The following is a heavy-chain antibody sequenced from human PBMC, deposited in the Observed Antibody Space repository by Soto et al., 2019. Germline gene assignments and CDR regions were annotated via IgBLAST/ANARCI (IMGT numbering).Heavy chain of an antibody. Sequence: SESLSLTCTVSVGPISGYYWSWVRQPPGKGLEWIGYIHYSGSTKYNPPLKSRVTMSVDTSKNQFSLSLISLTAADTAVYYCARYTDTYYSYWGQGTPVTVSS. CDR3: ARYTDTYYSY. CDR2: IHYSGST. V-gene: IGHV4-59*01. CDR1: VGPISGYY. D-gene: IGHD1-26*01. J-gene: IGHJ4*02.